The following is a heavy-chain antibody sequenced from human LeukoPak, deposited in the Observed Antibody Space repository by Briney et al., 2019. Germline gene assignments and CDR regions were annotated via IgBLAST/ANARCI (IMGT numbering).Heavy chain of an antibody. D-gene: IGHD6-19*01. Sequence: SETLSLTCAVYGGSFSGYYWSWIRQPPGKGLEWIGEVDHSGSTNYNPSLKSRVTISVDTSKNQFSLKLSSVTAADTAVYYCARKGAGLSSGWYGGFDSWGQGTLVTVSS. V-gene: IGHV4-34*01. J-gene: IGHJ5*01. CDR3: ARKGAGLSSGWYGGFDS. CDR1: GGSFSGYY. CDR2: VDHSGST.